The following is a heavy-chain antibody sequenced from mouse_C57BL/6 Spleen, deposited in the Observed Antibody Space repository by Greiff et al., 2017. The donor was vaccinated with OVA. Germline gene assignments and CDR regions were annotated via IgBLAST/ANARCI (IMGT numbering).Heavy chain of an antibody. V-gene: IGHV1-64*01. CDR2: LYPEGGGT. J-gene: IGHJ4*01. CDR1: GSPFPAYW. CDR3: ARAYAMDY. Sequence: QFQLQQPEAELLKPGASVKFSCKAPGSPFPAYWMPWVKRRPDQGLEWIGNLYPEGGGTNYNEKFKGKATLTADTSSNTAYMQLSSLTTEDSAVYYCARAYAMDYWGQGTSVTVSS.